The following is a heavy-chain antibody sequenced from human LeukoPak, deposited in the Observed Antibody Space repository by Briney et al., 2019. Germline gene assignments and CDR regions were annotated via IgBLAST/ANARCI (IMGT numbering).Heavy chain of an antibody. D-gene: IGHD5-18*01. Sequence: PGGSLRLSCAASGFTFSGYGMNWVRQAPGKGLEWVSSISGTSSSTYYADSVKGRFTISRDNARNSLYLQMNSLRAEDTAVYYCARERGYSYGYSDYWGQGTLVTVSS. CDR2: ISGTSSST. V-gene: IGHV3-21*01. CDR3: ARERGYSYGYSDY. J-gene: IGHJ4*02. CDR1: GFTFSGYG.